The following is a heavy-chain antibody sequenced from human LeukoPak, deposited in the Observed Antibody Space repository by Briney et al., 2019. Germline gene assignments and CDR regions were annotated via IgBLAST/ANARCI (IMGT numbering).Heavy chain of an antibody. CDR3: ARERSGRYFDY. CDR2: IKQDGSQK. V-gene: IGHV3-7*01. J-gene: IGHJ4*02. CDR1: GFTFSGFY. Sequence: GGSLRLSCAASGFTFSGFYMSWVRQAPGKGLEWVANIKQDGSQKYYVDSVKGRFTISRDNAKNSLYLQMNSLRVEDTAVYYCARERSGRYFDYWGQGILGTVSS. D-gene: IGHD6-25*01.